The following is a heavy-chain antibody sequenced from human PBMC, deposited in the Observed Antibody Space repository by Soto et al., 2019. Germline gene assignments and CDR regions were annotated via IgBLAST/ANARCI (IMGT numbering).Heavy chain of an antibody. V-gene: IGHV3-23*01. CDR3: AKDGHGSAKFDR. Sequence: PGGSLRLSCAASGFTFSSYTMTWVRQAPGKGLEWVSSVSVSGGTTYYTNSVRGRFTISRDNPDNTLYLQMNSLRAEDTAVYYGAKDGHGSAKFDRWGQGTLVTVSS. J-gene: IGHJ4*02. CDR1: GFTFSSYT. D-gene: IGHD2-15*01. CDR2: VSVSGGTT.